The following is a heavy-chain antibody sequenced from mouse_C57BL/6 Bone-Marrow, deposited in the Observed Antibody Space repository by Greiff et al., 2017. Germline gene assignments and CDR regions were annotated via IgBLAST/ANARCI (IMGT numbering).Heavy chain of an antibody. Sequence: VQLKESGAELVRPGASVKLSCTASGFNIKDDYMHWVKQRPEQGLEWIGWIDPENGDTEYASKFQGKATITADTSSNTACLQLSSLTSEDTAVYYCTTDGYYDAMDYWGQGTSVTVSS. CDR2: IDPENGDT. J-gene: IGHJ4*01. CDR1: GFNIKDDY. V-gene: IGHV14-4*01. D-gene: IGHD2-3*01. CDR3: TTDGYYDAMDY.